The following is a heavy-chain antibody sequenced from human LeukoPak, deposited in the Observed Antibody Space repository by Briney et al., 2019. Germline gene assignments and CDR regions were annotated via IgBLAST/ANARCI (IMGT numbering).Heavy chain of an antibody. CDR1: GYTFTGYY. V-gene: IGHV1-2*02. CDR3: ATSPRSRYFDWLSTTNWFDP. J-gene: IGHJ5*02. Sequence: ASVKVSCKASGYTFTGYYMHWVRQAPGQGLEWMGWINPNSGGTNYAQKFQGRVTMTRDTSISTAYMGLSRLRSDDTAVYYCATSPRSRYFDWLSTTNWFDPWGQGTLVTVSS. CDR2: INPNSGGT. D-gene: IGHD3-9*01.